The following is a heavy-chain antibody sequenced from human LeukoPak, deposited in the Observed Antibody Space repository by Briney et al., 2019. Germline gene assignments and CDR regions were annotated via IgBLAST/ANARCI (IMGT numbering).Heavy chain of an antibody. D-gene: IGHD3-10*01. CDR2: INHSGST. CDR3: ASAMVRGVAD. V-gene: IGHV4-34*01. CDR1: GGSLSGYY. J-gene: IGHJ4*02. Sequence: SETLSLTCAVYGGSLSGYYWSWIRQPPGKGLEWIGEINHSGSTNYNPSLKSRVTISVDTSKNQFSLKLSSVTAADTAVYYCASAMVRGVADWGQGTLVTVSS.